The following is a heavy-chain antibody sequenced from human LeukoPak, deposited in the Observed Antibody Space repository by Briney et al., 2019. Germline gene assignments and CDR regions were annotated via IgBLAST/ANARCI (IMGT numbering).Heavy chain of an antibody. CDR2: ISAYNGNT. D-gene: IGHD4-17*01. J-gene: IGHJ4*02. CDR1: GYTFTSCG. V-gene: IGHV1-18*01. CDR3: ARDTTVTPFDY. Sequence: ASATVSCTASGYTFTSCGISWVRQAPGQGLEWMGWISAYNGNTNYAQKLQGRVTMTTDTSTSTAYMELRSLRSDNTAVYYCARDTTVTPFDYWGQGTLVTVSS.